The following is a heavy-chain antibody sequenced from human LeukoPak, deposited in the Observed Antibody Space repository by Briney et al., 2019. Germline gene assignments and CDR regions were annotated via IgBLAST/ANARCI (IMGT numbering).Heavy chain of an antibody. CDR2: ISYDGSRK. CDR3: AKAPWEIVPAYFFDH. V-gene: IGHV3-30*18. J-gene: IGHJ4*02. CDR1: GSTFGSYG. D-gene: IGHD2-15*01. Sequence: GGSLRLSCVASGSTFGSYGMHWVRQAPGKGLEWVAVISYDGSRKYYANSVRGRFTISRDDSKNILYLQMSSLREEDTAVYYCAKAPWEIVPAYFFDHWGQGTLVTVSS.